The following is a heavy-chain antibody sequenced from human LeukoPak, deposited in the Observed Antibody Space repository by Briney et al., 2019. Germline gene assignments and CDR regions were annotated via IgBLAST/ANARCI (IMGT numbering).Heavy chain of an antibody. Sequence: GASVKVSCKASGYTFTSYDINWVRQATGQGLEWMGWMNPNSGNTGYAQKFQGRVTMTRNTSISTAYMELSSLRSEDTAVYYCARGSLIVGATMFNYYYYGMDVWGQGTTVTVSS. CDR2: MNPNSGNT. D-gene: IGHD1-26*01. CDR3: ARGSLIVGATMFNYYYYGMDV. V-gene: IGHV1-8*01. CDR1: GYTFTSYD. J-gene: IGHJ6*02.